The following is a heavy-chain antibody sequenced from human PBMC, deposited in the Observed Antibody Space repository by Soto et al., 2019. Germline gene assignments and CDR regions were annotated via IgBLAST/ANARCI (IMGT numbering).Heavy chain of an antibody. CDR1: GYTFTSYW. CDR2: IYPGDSDT. V-gene: IGHV5-51*01. CDR3: ARSAGNAGRSSEY. J-gene: IGHJ4*02. D-gene: IGHD2-15*01. Sequence: PGESLKISCKGSGYTFTSYWISWVRQMPGEGLEWMGAIYPGDSDTRHSPSFQGQVTISADKSISTAYMQWSSLQASDSAIYYCARSAGNAGRSSEYWGQGTVVTASS.